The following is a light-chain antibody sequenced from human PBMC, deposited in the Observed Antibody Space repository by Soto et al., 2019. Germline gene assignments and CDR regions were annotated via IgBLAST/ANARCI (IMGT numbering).Light chain of an antibody. V-gene: IGLV1-44*01. J-gene: IGLJ3*02. CDR1: SSNIGSNT. Sequence: QSVLTQPPSTSGTPGQRVTISCSGSSSNIGSNTVNWYQQLPGTAPKLLMFNNNQRPSGVPDRFSGSKSGTSASLAISGLQSGDEADYSCAAWDDSLNAWVFGGGTKVTVL. CDR3: AAWDDSLNAWV. CDR2: NNN.